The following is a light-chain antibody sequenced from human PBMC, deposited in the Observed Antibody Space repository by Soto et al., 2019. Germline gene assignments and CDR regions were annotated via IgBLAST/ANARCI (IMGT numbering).Light chain of an antibody. Sequence: DIPMTQSPSTLSASVGDRVTITCRASQSISSWLAWYQQKPGKAPKLLIYKASSLESGVPSRFSGSGSGTEFTLTISSLQPDDFATYYCQQYKSFPTFGQGTKVAIK. CDR3: QQYKSFPT. CDR1: QSISSW. V-gene: IGKV1-5*03. CDR2: KAS. J-gene: IGKJ1*01.